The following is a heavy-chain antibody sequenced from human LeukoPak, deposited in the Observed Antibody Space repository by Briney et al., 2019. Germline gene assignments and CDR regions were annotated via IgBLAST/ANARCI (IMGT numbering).Heavy chain of an antibody. D-gene: IGHD2-21*02. CDR3: ARERLSDANFDY. Sequence: ASVKVSCKASGYTFTGYYMHWVRQAPGQGLEWMGWINPNSGGTNYAQKFQGRVTMTRDTSISTAYMELSRLRSDDTAVYYCARERLSDANFDYWGQGTLVTVSS. J-gene: IGHJ4*02. V-gene: IGHV1-2*02. CDR2: INPNSGGT. CDR1: GYTFTGYY.